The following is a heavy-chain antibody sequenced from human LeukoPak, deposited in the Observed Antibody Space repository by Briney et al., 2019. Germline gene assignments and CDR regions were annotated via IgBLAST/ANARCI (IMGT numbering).Heavy chain of an antibody. CDR1: GGSISSYY. CDR3: AMYSSGWYFGAFDI. D-gene: IGHD6-19*01. V-gene: IGHV4-4*07. CDR2: IYTSGST. J-gene: IGHJ3*02. Sequence: SETLSLTCTVSGGSISSYYWSWIRQPAGKGREWIGRIYTSGSTNYNPSLKSRVTMSVDTSKNQFSLKLSSVTAADTAVYYCAMYSSGWYFGAFDIWGQGTMVTVSS.